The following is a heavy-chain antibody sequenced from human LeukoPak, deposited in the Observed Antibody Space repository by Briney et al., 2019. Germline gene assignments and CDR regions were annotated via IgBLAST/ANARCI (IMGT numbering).Heavy chain of an antibody. V-gene: IGHV4-38-2*02. Sequence: SETLSLTCTVSGYSISSGYYWGWIRQPPGKGLEWIGSIYHSGSTYYNPSLKSRVTISVDTSKNQFSLKLSSVTAADTAVYYCARGLDTAMVRGAFDIWGQGTMVTVSS. D-gene: IGHD5-18*01. J-gene: IGHJ3*02. CDR2: IYHSGST. CDR3: ARGLDTAMVRGAFDI. CDR1: GYSISSGYY.